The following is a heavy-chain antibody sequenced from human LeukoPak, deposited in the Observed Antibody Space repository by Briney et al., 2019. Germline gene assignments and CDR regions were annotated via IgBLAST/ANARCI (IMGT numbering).Heavy chain of an antibody. CDR3: ATFGFNWNLGY. Sequence: PGGSLRLSCAASGFTFSNYYVHWVRQPPGKGLVWVSRINGDGGDTGYVDSVKGRFTISRDNAKNTVYLQMNSLRAEDTAVYYCATFGFNWNLGYWGQGTLVTVSS. V-gene: IGHV3-74*01. J-gene: IGHJ4*02. D-gene: IGHD1-20*01. CDR2: INGDGGDT. CDR1: GFTFSNYY.